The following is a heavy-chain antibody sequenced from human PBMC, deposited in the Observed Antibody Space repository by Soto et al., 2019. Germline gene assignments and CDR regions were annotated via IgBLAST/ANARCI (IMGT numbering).Heavy chain of an antibody. CDR1: GFTFDDYA. CDR2: ISWNSGSI. D-gene: IGHD5-12*01. V-gene: IGHV3-9*01. CDR3: AKDMGIVATISYYFDY. J-gene: IGHJ4*02. Sequence: GGSLRLSCAASGFTFDDYAMHWVRQAPGKGLEWVSGISWNSGSIGYADSVKGRFTISRDNAKNSLYLQMNSLRAEDTALYYCAKDMGIVATISYYFDYWGQGTLVTVSS.